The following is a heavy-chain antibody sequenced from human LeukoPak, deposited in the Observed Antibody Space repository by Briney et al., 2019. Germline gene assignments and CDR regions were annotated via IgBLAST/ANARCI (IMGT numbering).Heavy chain of an antibody. CDR1: GFTFSRCD. D-gene: IGHD2-21*01. Sequence: GGSLSLSCAASGFTFSRCDMHWVRQAPGKGLEWVAFVLYDGRLKYYADSVRGRVTISRDNSKNTLYLQMNSLRAEDTAVYYCAKDLWSYMDVWGKGTTVTISS. CDR2: VLYDGRLK. J-gene: IGHJ6*03. V-gene: IGHV3-30*02. CDR3: AKDLWSYMDV.